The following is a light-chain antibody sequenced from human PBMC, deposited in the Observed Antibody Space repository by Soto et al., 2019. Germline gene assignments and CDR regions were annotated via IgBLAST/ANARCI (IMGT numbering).Light chain of an antibody. V-gene: IGKV1-39*01. CDR2: AAS. CDR1: QSISSY. Sequence: SQITQSSSSLSASVVGRVTITFGASQSISSYLNWYQQKQGKAPKLLIYAASSLQSGVPSRFSGSGSGTDFTLTISSLQPEDFATYYCQQSYSTPRTFGQGTRREIK. J-gene: IGKJ5*01. CDR3: QQSYSTPRT.